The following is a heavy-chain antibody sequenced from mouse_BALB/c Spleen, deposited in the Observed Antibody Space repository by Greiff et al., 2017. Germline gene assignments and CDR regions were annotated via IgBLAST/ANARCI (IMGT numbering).Heavy chain of an antibody. D-gene: IGHD2-4*01. CDR3: ARKGLRQDAMDY. Sequence: QVQLKQSGAELMKPGASVKISCKATGYTFSSYWIEWVKQRPGHGLEWIGEILPGSGSTNYNEKFKGKATFTADTSSNTAYMQLSSLTSEDSAVYYCARKGLRQDAMDYWGQGTSVTVSS. CDR1: GYTFSSYW. J-gene: IGHJ4*01. CDR2: ILPGSGST. V-gene: IGHV1-9*01.